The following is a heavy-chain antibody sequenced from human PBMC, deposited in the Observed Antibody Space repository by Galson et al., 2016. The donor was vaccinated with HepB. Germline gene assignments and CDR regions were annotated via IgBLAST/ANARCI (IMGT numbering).Heavy chain of an antibody. D-gene: IGHD5-18*01. CDR3: AKGDTAFIGGILYHYYGMDV. J-gene: IGHJ6*02. V-gene: IGHV3-23*01. Sequence: SLRLSCAASGFTFSNYAMTWVRQAPGKGLEWVSDITDSGSHTYYADSVKGRFTISRDNSKYTLFLQLNSLRAEATAVYYCAKGDTAFIGGILYHYYGMDVWGQGTTVTGSS. CDR2: ITDSGSHT. CDR1: GFTFSNYA.